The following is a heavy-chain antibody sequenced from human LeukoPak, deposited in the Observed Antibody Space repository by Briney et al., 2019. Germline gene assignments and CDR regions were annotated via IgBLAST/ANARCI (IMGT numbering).Heavy chain of an antibody. Sequence: SETLSLTCAVSSDSISSGNYFWGWIRQPPGKGLELIASIPPGGNTYYNPSLKSRGTISVHTSKKHFSLMLNSVTAADTAVYFCEKHAPHESGDKRGFESWGQGILVTVSS. J-gene: IGHJ1*01. CDR3: EKHAPHESGDKRGFES. CDR2: IPPGGNT. D-gene: IGHD2-21*01. CDR1: SDSISSGNYF. V-gene: IGHV4-39*01.